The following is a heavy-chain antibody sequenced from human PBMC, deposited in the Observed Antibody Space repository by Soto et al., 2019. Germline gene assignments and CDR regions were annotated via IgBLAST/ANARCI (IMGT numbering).Heavy chain of an antibody. Sequence: EVQLVESGGGLIQPGGSLILSCAASGFTVSSNYMSCVRQAPVKVLEWCSVIYSGGSTYYADSVKGRFTISRDNSNNTLYLQMNSLRAEDTAVDYCARDRVESGYPEYFQHWGQGTLVTVSS. CDR3: ARDRVESGYPEYFQH. CDR1: GFTVSSNY. V-gene: IGHV3-53*01. J-gene: IGHJ1*01. D-gene: IGHD3-22*01. CDR2: IYSGGST.